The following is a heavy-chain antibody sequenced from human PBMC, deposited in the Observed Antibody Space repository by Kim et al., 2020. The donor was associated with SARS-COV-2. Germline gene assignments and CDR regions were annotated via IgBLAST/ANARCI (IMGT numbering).Heavy chain of an antibody. J-gene: IGHJ4*02. Sequence: SETLSLTCTVSGGSISSYYWSWIRQPPGKGLEWIGYIYYSGSTNYNPSLKSRVTISVDTTKKQFSLKLSSVTAADTAVYYWARDLGDLWGQGTLVTVSS. CDR1: GGSISSYY. CDR2: IYYSGST. D-gene: IGHD3-16*01. V-gene: IGHV4-59*01. CDR3: ARDLGDL.